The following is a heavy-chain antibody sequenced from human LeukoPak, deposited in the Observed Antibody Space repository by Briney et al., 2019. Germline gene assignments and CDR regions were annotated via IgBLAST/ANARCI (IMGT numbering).Heavy chain of an antibody. V-gene: IGHV3-9*01. CDR3: AKTGYDYVWGSYRYTNFDY. CDR2: ISWNSGSI. J-gene: IGHJ4*02. CDR1: GFTFDDYP. Sequence: GRSLRLSCAASGFTFDDYPMPWVRQAPGKGLEWVSGISWNSGSIGYADSVKGRFTISRDNAKNSLYLQMNSLRAEDTALYYCAKTGYDYVWGSYRYTNFDYWGQGTLVTVSS. D-gene: IGHD3-16*02.